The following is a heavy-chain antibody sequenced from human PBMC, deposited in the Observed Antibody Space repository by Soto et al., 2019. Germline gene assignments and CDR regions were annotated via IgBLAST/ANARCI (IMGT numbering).Heavy chain of an antibody. Sequence: QVQLQQWGAGPLRPLETLSLTSGVSGGSFSGYYWAWIRQSPGKGLEWIGEINDRGSINYNPSLKSRVIISVDTSKKHYSLNLRSVTAADTAVYYCARESPDILTGPPWVWYFDLWGRGTLVTVSS. CDR3: ARESPDILTGPPWVWYFDL. CDR2: INDRGSI. J-gene: IGHJ2*01. D-gene: IGHD3-9*01. CDR1: GGSFSGYY. V-gene: IGHV4-34*01.